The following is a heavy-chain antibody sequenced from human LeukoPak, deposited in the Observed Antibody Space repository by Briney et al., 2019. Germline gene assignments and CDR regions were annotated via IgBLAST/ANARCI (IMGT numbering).Heavy chain of an antibody. D-gene: IGHD2-2*01. CDR1: AFTFRNYG. Sequence: GVSLTLSCAASAFTFRNYGMHWPRQAPGKRREGVTVIWYDESNKYYPDSVKCRFTISRDNSKNTLYLQMISLRGEDTAVYYCAREEIVVVPAAAYYYGMDVWGQGTTVTVSS. CDR3: AREEIVVVPAAAYYYGMDV. J-gene: IGHJ6*02. V-gene: IGHV3-33*01. CDR2: IWYDESNK.